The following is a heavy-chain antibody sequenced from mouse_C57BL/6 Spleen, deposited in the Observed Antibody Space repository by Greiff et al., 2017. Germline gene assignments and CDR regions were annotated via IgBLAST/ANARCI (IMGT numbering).Heavy chain of an antibody. J-gene: IGHJ4*01. D-gene: IGHD2-3*01. Sequence: VQVVESGPGLVQPSQCLSITCTVSGFSLTSYCVHWVRPSPGQGLEWLGVIWSGGSTDYNAAFISRLSISKDNSKSQVFFKMNSLQADEAAIYYCARMVTTLYCYSMDYWGQGTSVTVSS. CDR2: IWSGGST. V-gene: IGHV2-2*01. CDR3: ARMVTTLYCYSMDY. CDR1: GFSLTSYC.